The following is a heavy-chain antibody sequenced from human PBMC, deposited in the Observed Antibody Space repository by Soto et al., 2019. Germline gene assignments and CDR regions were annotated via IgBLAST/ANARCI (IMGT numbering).Heavy chain of an antibody. CDR2: ISGSGSST. V-gene: IGHV3-23*01. CDR1: GXTFSSYS. Sequence: GSLRLSCAASGXTFSSYSMSWVRQAPGNGLEWVSFISGSGSSTYYADSVKGRLTISIYNSKNTMYLQMNSLGAGYTAIFYFAKVASTGVVGPVNAPASKNWFDRWGQGTLGTVSS. D-gene: IGHD3-16*01. J-gene: IGHJ5*02. CDR3: AKVASTGVVGPVNAPASKNWFDR.